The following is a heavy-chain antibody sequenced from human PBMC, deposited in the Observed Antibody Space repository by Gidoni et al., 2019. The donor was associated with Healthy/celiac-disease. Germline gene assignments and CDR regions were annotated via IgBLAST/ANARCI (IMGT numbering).Heavy chain of an antibody. V-gene: IGHV4-59*01. J-gene: IGHJ4*02. CDR3: ARGAIADDY. CDR1: GGPLSSYH. Sequence: QVQLQESGPGLVKHAETLSLTCTAPGGPLSSYHWSWIRQPPGKGLEWIGYIYYSGSTNYNPSLKSRVTISVDTSKNQFSLKLSAVAAADTAVYYCARGAIADDYWGQGTLVTVSS. CDR2: IYYSGST.